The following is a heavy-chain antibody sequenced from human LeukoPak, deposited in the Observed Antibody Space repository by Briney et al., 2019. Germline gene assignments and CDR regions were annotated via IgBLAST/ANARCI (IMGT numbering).Heavy chain of an antibody. CDR2: IYYSGST. Sequence: PSETLSLTCTVSSGSISTSNYYWGWVRQPPGKGLEWIGYIYYSGSTNYNPSLKSRVTMSVDTSKNQFSLKLSSVTAADTAVYYCARYDFNKFFDYWGQGTLVTVSS. CDR1: SGSISTSNYY. J-gene: IGHJ4*02. D-gene: IGHD3-3*01. V-gene: IGHV4-61*05. CDR3: ARYDFNKFFDY.